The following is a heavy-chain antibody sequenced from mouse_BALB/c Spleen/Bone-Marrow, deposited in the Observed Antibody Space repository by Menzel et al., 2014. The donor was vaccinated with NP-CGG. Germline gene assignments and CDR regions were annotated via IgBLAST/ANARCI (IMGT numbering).Heavy chain of an antibody. J-gene: IGHJ4*01. CDR1: GFDFSRLW. D-gene: IGHD1-1*01. CDR3: ARLGYYGAMEY. Sequence: EVQGVESGGGLVQPGGSLKLSCAASGFDFSRLWMSWVRQAPGKGLEWIGEINPDSRTINFTPSLKDKFIISRDNAKNTLYLQMSKVRSEDTALYYCARLGYYGAMEYWGQGTSVTVSS. V-gene: IGHV4-1*02. CDR2: INPDSRTI.